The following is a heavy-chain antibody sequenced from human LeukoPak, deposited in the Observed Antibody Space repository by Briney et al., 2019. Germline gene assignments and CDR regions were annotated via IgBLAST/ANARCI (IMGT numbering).Heavy chain of an antibody. Sequence: GSLRLSFSASGFPFSDYAMSWVRQAAGKGLEWVSGISDTGRRTYYTDSVKGRFTISRDDSKKTVYLQMDTLRAEDTAIYFCARHDSFIPFWGQGTLVTVSS. V-gene: IGHV3-23*01. D-gene: IGHD2-21*01. CDR1: GFPFSDYA. CDR2: ISDTGRRT. J-gene: IGHJ4*02. CDR3: ARHDSFIPF.